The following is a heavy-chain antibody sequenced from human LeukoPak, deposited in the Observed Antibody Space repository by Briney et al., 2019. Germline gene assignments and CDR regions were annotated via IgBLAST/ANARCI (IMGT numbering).Heavy chain of an antibody. D-gene: IGHD2-15*01. V-gene: IGHV3-30*02. J-gene: IGHJ4*02. CDR3: AKAAGGYCSGGSCYSGNYYFDY. CDR1: GFTFSSYG. Sequence: PGGSLRPSCAASGFTFSSYGMHWVRQAPGKGLEWVAFIRYDGSNKYYADSVKGRFTISRDNSKNTLYLQMNSLRAEDTAVYYCAKAAGGYCSGGSCYSGNYYFDYWGQGTLVTVSS. CDR2: IRYDGSNK.